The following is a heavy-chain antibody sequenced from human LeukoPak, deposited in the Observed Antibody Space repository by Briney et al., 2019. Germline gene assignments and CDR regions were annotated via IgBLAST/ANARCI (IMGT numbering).Heavy chain of an antibody. CDR2: ISSSSSYI. Sequence: GGSLRLSCAASGFTFSSYSMNWVRRAPGKELEWVSSISSSSSYIYYADSVKGRVTISRDNAKNSLYVQINSMRAEDTAVYYCARARGYCSGGSCYVYYFDYWGKGTLVTVSS. D-gene: IGHD2-15*01. J-gene: IGHJ4*02. CDR3: ARARGYCSGGSCYVYYFDY. CDR1: GFTFSSYS. V-gene: IGHV3-21*01.